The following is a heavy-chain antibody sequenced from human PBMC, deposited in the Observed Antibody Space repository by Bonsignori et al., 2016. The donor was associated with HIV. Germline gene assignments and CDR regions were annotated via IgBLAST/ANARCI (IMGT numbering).Heavy chain of an antibody. CDR2: INHSGST. CDR3: ARGQDGDYDFWSGYYSLDY. V-gene: IGHV4-34*01. Sequence: WIRQPPGKGLEWIGEINHSGSTNYNPSLKSRVTISVDTSKNQFSLKLSSVTAADTAVYYCARGQDGDYDFWSGYYSLDYWGQGTLVTVSS. D-gene: IGHD3-3*01. J-gene: IGHJ4*02.